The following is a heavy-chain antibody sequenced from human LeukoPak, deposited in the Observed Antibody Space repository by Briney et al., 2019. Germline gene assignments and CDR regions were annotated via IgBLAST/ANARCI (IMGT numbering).Heavy chain of an antibody. CDR2: ISGNGDTT. J-gene: IGHJ4*02. V-gene: IGHV3-23*01. Sequence: PGGSLRLSCAASGFTFSSCAMSWVRQAPGKGLQWVSGISGNGDTTYYPDSVKGRFTISRDSSKNTLYLQMNSLRAEDTAVYYCAKAARYSNTWYAYWGQGTLVTVSS. CDR3: AKAARYSNTWYAY. D-gene: IGHD6-13*01. CDR1: GFTFSSCA.